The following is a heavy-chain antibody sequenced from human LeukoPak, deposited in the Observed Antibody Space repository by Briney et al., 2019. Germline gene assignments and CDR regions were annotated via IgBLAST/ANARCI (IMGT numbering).Heavy chain of an antibody. CDR3: ARDSIYSSTSLDY. D-gene: IGHD2-2*01. V-gene: IGHV1-18*01. J-gene: IGHJ4*02. Sequence: ASVKVSCKASGYTFTSYYIIWVRQDPGQELEWMGWINAYNGNTNYAQKLQGRVTMTTDTSTSTAYMELRSLRSDDTAVYYCARDSIYSSTSLDYWGQGTLVTVSS. CDR2: INAYNGNT. CDR1: GYTFTSYY.